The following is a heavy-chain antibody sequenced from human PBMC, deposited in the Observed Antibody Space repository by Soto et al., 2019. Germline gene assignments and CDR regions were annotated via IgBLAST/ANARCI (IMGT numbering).Heavy chain of an antibody. J-gene: IGHJ4*02. CDR3: SKAGHGKNVY. CDR1: GLTSTDAW. CDR2: IKSKTDGGTT. V-gene: IGHV3-15*01. Sequence: VGSLRLSCAASGLTSTDAWMNWVRQTPGKGLEWVGLIKSKTDGGTTDYAAPVKGRFIISIDDSKNILYLQMNGLKTEDTAVYYCSKAGHGKNVYWGRGTLVTVSS.